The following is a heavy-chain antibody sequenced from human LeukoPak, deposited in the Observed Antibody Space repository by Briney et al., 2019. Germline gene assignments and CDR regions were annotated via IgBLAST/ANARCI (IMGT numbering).Heavy chain of an antibody. V-gene: IGHV1-18*01. D-gene: IGHD6-6*01. CDR3: ARDRGSIAARRGDWFDP. Sequence: VASVKVSCKASGYTFTSYGISWVRQAPGQGLEWMGWISANNGNTNYAQKLQGRVTMTTDTSTSTAYMELRSLRSDDTAVYYCARDRGSIAARRGDWFDPWGQGTLVTVSS. CDR2: ISANNGNT. J-gene: IGHJ5*02. CDR1: GYTFTSYG.